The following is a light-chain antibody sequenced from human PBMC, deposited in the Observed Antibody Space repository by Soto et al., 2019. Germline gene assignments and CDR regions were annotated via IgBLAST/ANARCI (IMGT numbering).Light chain of an antibody. Sequence: DIQMTQSPSYVSASVGDRVTITCRASQGISSWLAWSQQRPEKAPKLLIYAASSLQSGVPSRFSGSVSGTDFTLTISSLQPEDFATYYCQPANNFPFTFDGGTKVGIK. CDR3: QPANNFPFT. J-gene: IGKJ4*01. CDR2: AAS. CDR1: QGISSW. V-gene: IGKV1-12*01.